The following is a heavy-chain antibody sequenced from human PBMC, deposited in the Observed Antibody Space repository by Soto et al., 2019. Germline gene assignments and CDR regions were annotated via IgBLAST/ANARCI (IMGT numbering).Heavy chain of an antibody. CDR1: GGLFSSYP. D-gene: IGHD3-22*01. J-gene: IGHJ4*02. V-gene: IGHV1-69*01. Sequence: QEQLVQSGAEVKKPGSSVKVSCKASGGLFSSYPISWVRQVPGQGLEWMGGIIPVFHTAYYPQRFQGRVTITATESTTTAYLALSSLRYQNTAIYDCTLGGSGYTWFNEFWGEGTLVTVAS. CDR3: TLGGSGYTWFNEF. CDR2: IIPVFHTA.